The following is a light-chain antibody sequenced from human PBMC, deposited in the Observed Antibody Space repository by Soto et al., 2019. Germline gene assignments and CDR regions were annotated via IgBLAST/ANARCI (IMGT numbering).Light chain of an antibody. J-gene: IGKJ4*01. CDR3: QQYNKWPLT. CDR2: HAS. CDR1: QSVSNN. V-gene: IGKV3-15*01. Sequence: EIVMTQSPATLSVSPGERATLSCRASQSVSNNLAWYQQKPGQAPRLLIYHASTRATGIPARFSGSGSWTEFTLTISSLQSEDFAVYYCQQYNKWPLTFGGGNKVESK.